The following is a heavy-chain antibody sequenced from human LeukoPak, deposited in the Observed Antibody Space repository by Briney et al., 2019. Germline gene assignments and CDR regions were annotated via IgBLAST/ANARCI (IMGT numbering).Heavy chain of an antibody. CDR1: GGSIRIYY. V-gene: IGHV4-59*01. J-gene: IGHJ5*02. Sequence: PSETLSLTCTVSGGSIRIYYWSWIRQPPGKGLEWIGYIYNSGSTYYNPSLKSRVTISVDTSKNQFSLRLSSVTAADAAVYYCARVSGEYPNWFDPWGQGTLVTVSS. CDR2: IYNSGST. D-gene: IGHD3-10*01. CDR3: ARVSGEYPNWFDP.